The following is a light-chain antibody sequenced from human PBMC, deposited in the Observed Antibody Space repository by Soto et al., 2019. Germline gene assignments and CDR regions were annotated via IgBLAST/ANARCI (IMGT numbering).Light chain of an antibody. V-gene: IGKV3-15*01. Sequence: EIVMTQSPSTLSVSPGERVTLSCRASQGVSSNLAWYQQKPGQAPRLLIYGASTRATGIPARFSGSGSGTEFTLTISSLQAEDFAIYYCQQYRMWPITFGGGTKVDIK. CDR3: QQYRMWPIT. J-gene: IGKJ4*01. CDR2: GAS. CDR1: QGVSSN.